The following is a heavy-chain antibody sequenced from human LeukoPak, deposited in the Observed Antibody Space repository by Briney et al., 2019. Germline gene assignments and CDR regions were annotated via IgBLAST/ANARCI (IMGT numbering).Heavy chain of an antibody. CDR3: AKDQDYGGNSGYLQY. CDR1: GFTFSSYE. V-gene: IGHV3-48*03. J-gene: IGHJ1*01. CDR2: ISSSGSTI. D-gene: IGHD4-23*01. Sequence: GGSLRLSCAASGFTFSSYEMNWVRQAPGKGLEWVSYISSSGSTIYYADSVKGRFTISRDNNKNSLYLQMNSLRTEDTALYYCAKDQDYGGNSGYLQYWGQGTLVTVSS.